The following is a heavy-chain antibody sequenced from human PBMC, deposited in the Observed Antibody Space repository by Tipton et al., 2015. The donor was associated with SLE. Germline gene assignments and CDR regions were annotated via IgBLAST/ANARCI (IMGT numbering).Heavy chain of an antibody. Sequence: TLSLTCTVSGGSISSYYWSWIRQPPGKGLEWIGNIYFSGSSNYNPSLKSRVSTSVDPSKNQFSLKLSSVTAADTAVYYCARDLVRGVSGGYWGQGTLVTVSS. V-gene: IGHV4-59*01. CDR2: IYFSGSS. CDR1: GGSISSYY. J-gene: IGHJ4*02. D-gene: IGHD3-10*01. CDR3: ARDLVRGVSGGY.